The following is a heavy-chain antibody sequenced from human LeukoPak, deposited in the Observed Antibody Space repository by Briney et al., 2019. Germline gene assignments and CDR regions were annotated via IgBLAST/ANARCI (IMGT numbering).Heavy chain of an antibody. CDR3: ATSYVPAATTQFDY. V-gene: IGHV1-46*01. CDR1: GFSFSSYY. CDR2: IIPTSGDT. D-gene: IGHD2-2*01. J-gene: IGHJ4*02. Sequence: ASVKVSCKASGFSFSSYYMHWVRQAPGQGLEWMGLIIPTSGDTRFAQKLQGRVTMTTDTSTSTAYMELRSLRSDDTAVYYCATSYVPAATTQFDYWGQGTLVTVSS.